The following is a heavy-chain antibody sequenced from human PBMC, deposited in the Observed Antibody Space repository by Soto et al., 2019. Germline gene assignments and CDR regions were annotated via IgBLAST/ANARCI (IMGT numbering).Heavy chain of an antibody. CDR2: IWYDGSNK. CDR1: GFTFSSYG. D-gene: IGHD5-12*01. J-gene: IGHJ5*02. CDR3: ARYSGYVKALWFDP. Sequence: GGSLRLTCAASGFTFSSYGMHWVRQAPGKGLEWVAVIWYDGSNKYYADSVKGRFTISRDNSKNTLYLQMNSLRAEDTAVYYCARYSGYVKALWFDPWGQGTLVTVSS. V-gene: IGHV3-33*01.